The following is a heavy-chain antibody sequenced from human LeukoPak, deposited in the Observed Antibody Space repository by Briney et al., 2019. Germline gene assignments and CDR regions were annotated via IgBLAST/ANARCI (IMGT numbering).Heavy chain of an antibody. V-gene: IGHV4-59*01. J-gene: IGHJ4*02. CDR2: IYYSGST. CDR3: ASFYYGDYPHFDY. D-gene: IGHD4-17*01. CDR1: GGSISSYY. Sequence: SETLSLTCTVSGGSISSYYWSWIRQPPGKGLEWIGYIYYSGSTNYNPSLKSRVTISVDTSKNQFSLKLSSVTAADTAVYYCASFYYGDYPHFDYWGQGTLVTVSS.